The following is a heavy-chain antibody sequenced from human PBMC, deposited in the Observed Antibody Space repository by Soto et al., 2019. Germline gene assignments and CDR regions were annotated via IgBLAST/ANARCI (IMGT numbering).Heavy chain of an antibody. CDR3: ARGDKGDVYRYGHYPYYYCSMDV. CDR2: IIPIFGTP. J-gene: IGHJ6*02. V-gene: IGHV1-69*06. CDR1: VGAFSNHA. Sequence: GXSVKVSCKAAVGAFSNHAISWVRQAPGQGLEWMGGIIPIFGTPMYAQEVKGRVTITADKSMSTVYMELSSLRSEDTAVYYCARGDKGDVYRYGHYPYYYCSMDVWGQGTTVTASS. D-gene: IGHD5-18*01.